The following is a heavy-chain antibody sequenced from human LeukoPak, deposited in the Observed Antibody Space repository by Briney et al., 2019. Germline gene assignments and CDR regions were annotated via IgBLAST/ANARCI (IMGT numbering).Heavy chain of an antibody. CDR3: ATELGYCYGGRCG. J-gene: IGHJ4*02. V-gene: IGHV4-59*01. Sequence: SETLSLTCTVHGGSISSYYWSWIRQSPGKGLEWIGFIYYSGNTNYNPSLKSRVTISVDTSKNQFSLKLSSVTAEDTAVFYCATELGYCYGGRCGWGQGTLVTVSS. CDR2: IYYSGNT. D-gene: IGHD2-15*01. CDR1: GGSISSYY.